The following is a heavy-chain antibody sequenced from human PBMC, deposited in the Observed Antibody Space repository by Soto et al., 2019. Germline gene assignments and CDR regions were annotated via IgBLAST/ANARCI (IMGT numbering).Heavy chain of an antibody. J-gene: IGHJ5*02. CDR2: IYYSGST. CDR1: GGSISSGDYY. D-gene: IGHD2-15*01. CDR3: ARDAYCSGGSCYFDP. V-gene: IGHV4-30-4*01. Sequence: SETLSLTCTVSGGSISSGDYYWSWIRQPPGKGLEWIGYIYYSGSTYYNPSLKSRVTISVDTSKNQFSLKLSSVTAADTAVYYCARDAYCSGGSCYFDPWGQGXLVTVYS.